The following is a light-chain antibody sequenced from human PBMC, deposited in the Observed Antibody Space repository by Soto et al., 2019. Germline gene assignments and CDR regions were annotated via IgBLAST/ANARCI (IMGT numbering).Light chain of an antibody. CDR1: QSISSW. Sequence: DIQMTQSPSTLAASVGDRVTITCRASQSISSWLAWYQQKPGKAPKLLIYDASSLESGVPSRFSGSGSGTEFTLTISSLQPDDFATYYCQQYNSYSWTFGQGTTVDIK. CDR3: QQYNSYSWT. J-gene: IGKJ1*01. CDR2: DAS. V-gene: IGKV1-5*01.